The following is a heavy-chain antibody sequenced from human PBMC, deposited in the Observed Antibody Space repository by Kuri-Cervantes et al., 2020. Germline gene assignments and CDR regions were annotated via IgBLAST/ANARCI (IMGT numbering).Heavy chain of an antibody. CDR3: ARDISERERKDY. V-gene: IGHV3-33*01. CDR2: IWYDGSNK. Sequence: GESLKISCAASGFTFSSYGMHWVRQAPGKGLEWVAVIWYDGSNKYYADSVKGRFTISRDNSKNTLYLQMNSLRAEDTAVHYCARDISERERKDYWGQGTLVTVSS. CDR1: GFTFSSYG. D-gene: IGHD1-26*01. J-gene: IGHJ4*02.